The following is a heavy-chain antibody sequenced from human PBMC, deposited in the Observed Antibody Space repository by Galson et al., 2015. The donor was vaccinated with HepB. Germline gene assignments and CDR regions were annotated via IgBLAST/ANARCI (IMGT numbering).Heavy chain of an antibody. D-gene: IGHD5-18*01. CDR1: GFTFSTYS. V-gene: IGHV3-64D*06. J-gene: IGHJ4*02. CDR2: IGTGEHSR. CDR3: VRGYSFFLFDY. Sequence: SLRLSCAASGFTFSTYSMHWVRQAPGKGLEYLSSIGTGEHSRYYADSVKGRFTISRDNSKNTVYLQLNSLRLEDTAVYYCVRGYSFFLFDYWGREPWSPSPQ.